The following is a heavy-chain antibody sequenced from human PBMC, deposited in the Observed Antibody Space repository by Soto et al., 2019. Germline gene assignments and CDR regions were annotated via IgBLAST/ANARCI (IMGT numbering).Heavy chain of an antibody. D-gene: IGHD3-3*01. CDR2: ISSRGTTI. V-gene: IGHV3-48*02. CDR1: GFTFSNYN. CDR3: ARGQVLRFLEWYFDL. J-gene: IGHJ2*01. Sequence: GGSLRLSCVASGFTFSNYNMNWVRQAPGKGLEWVSHISSRGTTIYYADSVKGRFTISRDNAKNSLYLQINSLRDEDTAVYYCARGQVLRFLEWYFDLWGRGTLVTVSS.